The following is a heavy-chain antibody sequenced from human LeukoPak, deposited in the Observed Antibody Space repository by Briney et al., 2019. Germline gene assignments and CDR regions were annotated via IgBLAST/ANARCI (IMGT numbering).Heavy chain of an antibody. D-gene: IGHD3-3*01. V-gene: IGHV1-69*13. Sequence: GASVKVSCKASGGTFSSYATSWVRQAPGQGLEWMGGIIPIFGTANYAQKFQGRVTITADESTSTAYMELSSLRSEDTAVYYCARGASRITIFGVTTCDYWGQGTLVTVSS. CDR2: IIPIFGTA. CDR3: ARGASRITIFGVTTCDY. CDR1: GGTFSSYA. J-gene: IGHJ4*02.